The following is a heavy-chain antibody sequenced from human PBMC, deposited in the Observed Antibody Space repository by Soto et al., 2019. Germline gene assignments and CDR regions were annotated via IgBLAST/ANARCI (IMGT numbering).Heavy chain of an antibody. CDR3: ARDIFWGGFGESNWLDP. D-gene: IGHD3-10*01. V-gene: IGHV4-31*03. CDR1: GGSISSGGYY. CDR2: IYYSGST. J-gene: IGHJ5*02. Sequence: PSETLSLTCTVSGGSISSGGYYWSWIRQHPGKGLEWIGYIYYSGSTYYNPSLKSRVTISVDTSENQFSLKLSSVTAADTAVYYCARDIFWGGFGESNWLDPWGQGTLVTVSS.